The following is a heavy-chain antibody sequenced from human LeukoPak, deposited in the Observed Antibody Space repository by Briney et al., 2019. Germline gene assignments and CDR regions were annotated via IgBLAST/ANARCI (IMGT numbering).Heavy chain of an antibody. D-gene: IGHD3-16*01. J-gene: IGHJ6*03. V-gene: IGHV3-21*01. CDR3: ARDQGSLPVWFYYYMDV. Sequence: GGSLRLSCAASGFTFSSYSMNWVRQAPGKGLEWVSSISSSSSYIYYADSVKGRFTISRDNSKNTLYLQMNSLRDEDTAVYYCARDQGSLPVWFYYYMDVWGSGTTVTVSS. CDR2: ISSSSSYI. CDR1: GFTFSSYS.